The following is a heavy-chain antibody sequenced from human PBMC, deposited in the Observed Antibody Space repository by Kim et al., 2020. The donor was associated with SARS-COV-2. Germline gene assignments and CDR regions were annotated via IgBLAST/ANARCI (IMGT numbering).Heavy chain of an antibody. Sequence: YYNRSLKTRLTLSLDTSKNQFSLKLTSVTAADTAVYYCARDRHYGSGTFAYCGQGILVVVSS. V-gene: IGHV4-31*02. CDR3: ARDRHYGSGTFAY. J-gene: IGHJ4*02. D-gene: IGHD3-10*01.